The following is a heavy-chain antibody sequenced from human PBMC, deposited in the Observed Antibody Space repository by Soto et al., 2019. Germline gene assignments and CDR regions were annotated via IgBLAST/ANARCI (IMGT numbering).Heavy chain of an antibody. Sequence: SGPTLGNAAQTLTLTCTFSGLSLSSSGVGISWIRQSPGEGLEWLGVIYWNDEIRYSSSLRSRLTITKDYSKNHVVLTMTDMDPVDTATYFCAHKRTRCPSHLYFYF. J-gene: IGHJ2*01. CDR3: AHKRTRCPSHLYFYF. V-gene: IGHV2-5*01. CDR2: IYWNDEI. CDR1: GLSLSSSGVG.